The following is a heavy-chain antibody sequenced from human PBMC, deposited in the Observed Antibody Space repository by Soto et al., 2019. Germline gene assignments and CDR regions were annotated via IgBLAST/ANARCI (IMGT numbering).Heavy chain of an antibody. CDR3: ATWNEREHAFDV. J-gene: IGHJ3*01. V-gene: IGHV3-53*01. D-gene: IGHD1-1*01. CDR1: GLTISGKKY. Sequence: DVQLVESGGGLIQPGESLRLSCAAFGLTISGKKYVAWVRQAPGKGLEWVSALYDVDGSFYADSVPGRFTTSSDSSKTTVYLQMNDLRPDDTAVYYCATWNEREHAFDVWGQGTTVTISS. CDR2: LYDVDGS.